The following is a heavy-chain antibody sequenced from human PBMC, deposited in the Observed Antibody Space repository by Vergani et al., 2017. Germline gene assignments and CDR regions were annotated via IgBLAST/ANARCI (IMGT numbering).Heavy chain of an antibody. J-gene: IGHJ4*02. V-gene: IGHV1-18*01. CDR1: GYNFNTYY. CDR2: ISPYNHKT. CDR3: ARSQMATNDFDL. D-gene: IGHD5-24*01. Sequence: QVQLVQSGSEVKKPGASVKVSCKASGYNFNTYYIHWVRQAPGQGLEWMGWISPYNHKTLYSQKVEGRVTMTSDTSSSTVFLELRRLTSDDTAIYYCARSQMATNDFDLWGRGTLVTVSS.